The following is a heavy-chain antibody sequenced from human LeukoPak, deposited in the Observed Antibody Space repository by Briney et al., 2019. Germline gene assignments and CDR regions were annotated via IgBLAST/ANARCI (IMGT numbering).Heavy chain of an antibody. CDR2: INPSGGST. CDR1: GYTFTSYY. Sequence: ASVKVSCKASGYTFTSYYMHWVRQAPGQGLEWMGIINPSGGSTNYAQKFQGRVTMTRDTSVSTAYMELSRLRSDDTAVYYCARDSGIQLFDPWGQGTLVTVSS. CDR3: ARDSGIQLFDP. D-gene: IGHD5-18*01. V-gene: IGHV1-2*02. J-gene: IGHJ5*02.